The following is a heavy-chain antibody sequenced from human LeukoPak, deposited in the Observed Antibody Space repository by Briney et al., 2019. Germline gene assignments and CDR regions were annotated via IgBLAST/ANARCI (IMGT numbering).Heavy chain of an antibody. CDR2: IIPILGIA. CDR1: GGTFSSYA. D-gene: IGHD3-22*01. CDR3: ARGRQYYYDSTHYFDY. V-gene: IGHV1-69*04. J-gene: IGHJ4*02. Sequence: SVKVSCKASGGTFSSYAISWVRQAPGQGLEWMGRIIPILGIANYAQKFQGRVTITADKSTSTAYMELSSLRSEDTAVYYCARGRQYYYDSTHYFDYWGQGTLVTVSS.